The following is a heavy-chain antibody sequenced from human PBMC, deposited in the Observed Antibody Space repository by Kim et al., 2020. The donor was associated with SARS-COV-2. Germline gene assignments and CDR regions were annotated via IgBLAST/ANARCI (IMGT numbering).Heavy chain of an antibody. CDR3: AKDGDDQADYSNYYYGMDV. J-gene: IGHJ6*02. D-gene: IGHD4-4*01. CDR2: ISYDGSNK. CDR1: GFTFSSYG. V-gene: IGHV3-30*18. Sequence: GGSLRLSCAASGFTFSSYGMHWVRQAPGKGLEWVAVISYDGSNKYYADSVKGRFTISRDNSKNTLYLQMNSLRAEDTAVYYCAKDGDDQADYSNYYYGMDVWGQGTTVTVSS.